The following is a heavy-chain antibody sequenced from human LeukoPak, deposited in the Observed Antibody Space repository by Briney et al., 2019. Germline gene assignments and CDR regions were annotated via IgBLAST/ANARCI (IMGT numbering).Heavy chain of an antibody. V-gene: IGHV4-59*08. CDR2: IYYSGST. Sequence: SETLSLTCTVSGGSISSYYWSWIRQPPGKGLEWIGYIYYSGSTNYNPSLKSRVTISVDTSKNQFSPKLSSVTAADTAVYYCARHRTYYYDSSGYFDYWGQGTLVTVSS. D-gene: IGHD3-22*01. J-gene: IGHJ4*02. CDR1: GGSISSYY. CDR3: ARHRTYYYDSSGYFDY.